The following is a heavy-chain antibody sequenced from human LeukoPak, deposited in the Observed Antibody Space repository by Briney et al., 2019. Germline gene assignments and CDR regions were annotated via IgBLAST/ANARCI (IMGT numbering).Heavy chain of an antibody. CDR3: ARSVHGSWYLNDY. CDR1: GYTFTSYG. CDR2: IIAYNGNT. V-gene: IGHV1-18*01. J-gene: IGHJ4*02. D-gene: IGHD6-13*01. Sequence: ASVKVSFKASGYTFTSYGIGWVRQAPGQGLEWMGWIIAYNGNTKYAQKLQGRITMTTDTSTSTAYMELRRLRSDDTAVYYCARSVHGSWYLNDYWGQGTLVTVSS.